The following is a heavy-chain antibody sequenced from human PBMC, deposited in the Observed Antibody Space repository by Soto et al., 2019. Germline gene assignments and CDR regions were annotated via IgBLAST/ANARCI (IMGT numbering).Heavy chain of an antibody. CDR3: ARGPILPGATSWLDP. D-gene: IGHD1-1*01. V-gene: IGHV1-69*01. CDR1: GGIFSSFS. CDR2: IIPMTGTP. J-gene: IGHJ5*02. Sequence: QVQLVQSGAEVKTPGSSVEVSCKASGGIFSSFSITRVRQVPGHGLEWMGGIIPMTGTPNYAEKFQGRLTLTADVSTRTANLVLSSLRSEDTAVYYCARGPILPGATSWLDPWGQGTVVIVSS.